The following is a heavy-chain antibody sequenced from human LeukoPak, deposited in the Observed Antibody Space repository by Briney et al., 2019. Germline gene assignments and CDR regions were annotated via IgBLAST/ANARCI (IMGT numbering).Heavy chain of an antibody. CDR1: GFTLSSYA. CDR3: AKQSAGSAAWYSLHYDF. Sequence: PGGSLRLSCAASGFTLSSYAMTWVRQVPGRGLEWVSSVDGGGGGTYYADSVKGRFTISRDNSKDTLYLQMNGLRAEDTAVYFCAKQSAGSAAWYSLHYDFWGQGTLVTVSS. D-gene: IGHD6-13*01. CDR2: VDGGGGGT. V-gene: IGHV3-23*01. J-gene: IGHJ4*02.